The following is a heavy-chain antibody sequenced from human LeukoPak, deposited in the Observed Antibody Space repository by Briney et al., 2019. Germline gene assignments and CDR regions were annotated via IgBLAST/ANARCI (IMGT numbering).Heavy chain of an antibody. Sequence: ASVKVSCKASGYTFTGYYMHWVRQAPGQGLEWMGWINTNNGGTKYAQKFQGRVTMTRDTSISTAYMDLSRLRSDDTAVYYCARDFDEVGATVFDYWGQGTLVTVSS. CDR1: GYTFTGYY. CDR2: INTNNGGT. D-gene: IGHD1-26*01. CDR3: ARDFDEVGATVFDY. J-gene: IGHJ4*02. V-gene: IGHV1-2*02.